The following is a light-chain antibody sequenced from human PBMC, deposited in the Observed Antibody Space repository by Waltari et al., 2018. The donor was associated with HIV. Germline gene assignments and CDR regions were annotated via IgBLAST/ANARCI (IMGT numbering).Light chain of an antibody. CDR3: ATWDDSLNGRV. Sequence: QSVLTQPPSASGTPGQRVTISCSGSRSNIGSNTVNWYQQLPGTAPKLLIYSNNPLPSWVPYRFSGSKSGTSASLAISGLQSEDEADYYCATWDDSLNGRVFGGGTKLTVL. J-gene: IGLJ3*02. CDR2: SNN. V-gene: IGLV1-44*01. CDR1: RSNIGSNT.